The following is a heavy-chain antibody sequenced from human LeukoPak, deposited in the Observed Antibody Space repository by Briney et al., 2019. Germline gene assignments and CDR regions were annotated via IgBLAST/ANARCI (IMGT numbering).Heavy chain of an antibody. Sequence: GGSLRLSCAASGFTFSTYAMHWVRQAPGKGLEWVAVIWDDGNDKYYTDSVKGRFTISRDNSKNTVFLQMNSLRAEDTALYFCARDWSMDPRSIWDYVNYWGQGTLVTVSS. CDR2: IWDDGNDK. D-gene: IGHD1-7*01. V-gene: IGHV3-33*01. CDR3: ARDWSMDPRSIWDYVNY. J-gene: IGHJ4*02. CDR1: GFTFSTYA.